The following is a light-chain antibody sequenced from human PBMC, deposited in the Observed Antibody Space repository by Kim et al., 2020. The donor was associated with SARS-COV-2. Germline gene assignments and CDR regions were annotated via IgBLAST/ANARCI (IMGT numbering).Light chain of an antibody. Sequence: GKTARITCGGNNIGRKSVHWYQQKPGQAPVLVVYDDSDRPSGIPERFSGSNSGNTATLTISRVEAGDEADYYCQVWDSSSDHPYVFGTGTKVTVL. CDR2: DDS. V-gene: IGLV3-21*03. CDR3: QVWDSSSDHPYV. CDR1: NIGRKS. J-gene: IGLJ1*01.